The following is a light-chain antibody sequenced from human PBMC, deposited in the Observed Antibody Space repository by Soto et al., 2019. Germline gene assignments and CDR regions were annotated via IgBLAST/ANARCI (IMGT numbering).Light chain of an antibody. CDR1: SSDVGGYNY. CDR2: DVS. J-gene: IGLJ2*01. Sequence: QSALTQPASVSGSPGQSITISCTGTSSDVGGYNYVSWYQQHPGKAPKLMIYDVSNRPSGVSNRFSGSKSGNTASLTISGLQAEDDADYYCCSSTSSSTVVFGGGTKLTVL. V-gene: IGLV2-14*01. CDR3: CSSTSSSTVV.